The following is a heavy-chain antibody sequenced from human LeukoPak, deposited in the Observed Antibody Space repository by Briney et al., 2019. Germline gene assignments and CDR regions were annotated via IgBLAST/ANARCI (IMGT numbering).Heavy chain of an antibody. CDR1: GGSISSSSYY. D-gene: IGHD5-18*01. CDR3: ARHRLSYGRMYYMDV. J-gene: IGHJ6*03. Sequence: SETLSLTCTVSGGSISSSSYYWGWIRQPPGKGLEWIGPIYYSGSTYYNPSLKSRVTISVDTSKNQFSLKLSSVAAADTAVYYCARHRLSYGRMYYMDVWGKGTTVTVSS. V-gene: IGHV4-39*01. CDR2: IYYSGST.